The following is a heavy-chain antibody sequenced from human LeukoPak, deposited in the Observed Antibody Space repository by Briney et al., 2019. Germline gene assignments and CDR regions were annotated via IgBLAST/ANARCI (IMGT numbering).Heavy chain of an antibody. CDR2: ISYDGSNK. CDR3: ARDQRGSSWYP. J-gene: IGHJ5*02. V-gene: IGHV3-30-3*01. Sequence: PGRSLRLSCAASGFTFSSYAMHWVRQAPGKGLEWVAVISYDGSNKYYADSVKGRFTISRDNAKNSLYLQMNSLRAEDTAVYYCARDQRGSSWYPWGQGTLVTVSS. D-gene: IGHD6-13*01. CDR1: GFTFSSYA.